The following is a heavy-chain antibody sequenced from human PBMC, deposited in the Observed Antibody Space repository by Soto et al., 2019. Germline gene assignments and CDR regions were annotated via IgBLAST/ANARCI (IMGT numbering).Heavy chain of an antibody. CDR1: GFTFTSYG. CDR3: AKNNIVVDKYYYYGMDG. CDR2: ISSSGGST. V-gene: IGHV3-23*01. D-gene: IGHD3-22*01. Sequence: PGGSLRLSCAASGFTFTSYGMSWVRQAPGKGLEWVSGISSSGGSTYYADSVKGRFTISRDNSKNTLYLQMNSLRVEDTAVYYCAKNNIVVDKYYYYGMDGWGQGTKVTVSS. J-gene: IGHJ6*02.